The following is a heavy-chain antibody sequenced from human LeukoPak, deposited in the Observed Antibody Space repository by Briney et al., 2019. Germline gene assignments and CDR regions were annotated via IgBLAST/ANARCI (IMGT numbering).Heavy chain of an antibody. Sequence: GGSLRLSCAASGFTFSSYAMNWIRQAPGKGLEWVSYISSSGSTIYYADSVKGRFTISRDNAKNSLYLQMNSLRAEDTAVYYCAELGITMIGGVWGKGTTVTISS. CDR3: AELGITMIGGV. V-gene: IGHV3-48*03. J-gene: IGHJ6*04. CDR1: GFTFSSYA. D-gene: IGHD3-10*02. CDR2: ISSSGSTI.